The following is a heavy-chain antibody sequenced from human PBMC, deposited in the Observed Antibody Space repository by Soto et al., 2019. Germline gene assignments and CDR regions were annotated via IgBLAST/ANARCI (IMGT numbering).Heavy chain of an antibody. J-gene: IGHJ5*02. CDR2: IFSDDEK. CDR3: ARIMRDAVGVPDAIYYFDT. Sequence: SGPTLVNPTETLTLTCTVSGFSLSNPRMGVSWIRQPPGKALGWLAHIFSDDEKSYSTSLKSRLIISKDTSKSQVVLTMTNMDPVDTATFYCARIMRDAVGVPDAIYYFDTWGQGTQVTVSS. CDR1: GFSLSNPRMG. V-gene: IGHV2-26*01. D-gene: IGHD2-2*02.